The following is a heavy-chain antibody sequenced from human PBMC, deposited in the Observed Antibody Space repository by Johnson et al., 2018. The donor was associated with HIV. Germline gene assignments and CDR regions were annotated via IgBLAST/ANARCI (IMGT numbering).Heavy chain of an antibody. CDR3: AKCRGLGARGAFDI. CDR1: GFTFSSYG. CDR2: ISYDGSNK. J-gene: IGHJ3*02. Sequence: QVQLVESGGGVVQPGRSLRLSCAASGFTFSSYGMHWVRQAPGKGLECVAVISYDGSNKYYADSVKGRFTISRDNSKNTLYLQMSSLRGEDTAVYYCAKCRGLGARGAFDIWGQGTMVTVSS. D-gene: IGHD5-12*01. V-gene: IGHV3-30*18.